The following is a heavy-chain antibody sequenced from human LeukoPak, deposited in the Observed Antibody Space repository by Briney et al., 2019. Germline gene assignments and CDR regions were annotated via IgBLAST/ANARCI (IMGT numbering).Heavy chain of an antibody. V-gene: IGHV1-69*01. CDR1: GGTFSSYA. D-gene: IGHD2-15*01. CDR2: IIPIFGTA. Sequence: APVKVSCKASGGTFSSYAISWVRQAPGQGLEWMGGIIPIFGTANYAQKFQGRVTITADESTSTAYMELSSLRSEDTAVYYCARVIVYYYGMDVWGQGTTVTVSS. J-gene: IGHJ6*02. CDR3: ARVIVYYYGMDV.